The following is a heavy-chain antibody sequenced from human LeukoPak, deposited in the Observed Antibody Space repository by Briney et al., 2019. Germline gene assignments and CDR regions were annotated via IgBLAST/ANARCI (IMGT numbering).Heavy chain of an antibody. CDR1: GYTFTGYY. CDR3: ARVLTMVRGVIHY. V-gene: IGHV1-2*06. J-gene: IGHJ4*02. D-gene: IGHD3-10*01. Sequence: ASVKVSCKASGYTFTGYYMHWVRQAPGQGLEWMGRINPNSGGTNYAQKFQGRVTMTRNTSISTAYMELSRLRSDDTAGYYCARVLTMVRGVIHYWGQGNLVTVSS. CDR2: INPNSGGT.